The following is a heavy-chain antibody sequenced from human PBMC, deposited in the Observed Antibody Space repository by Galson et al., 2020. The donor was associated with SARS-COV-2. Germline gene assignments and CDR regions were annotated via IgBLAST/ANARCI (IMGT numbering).Heavy chain of an antibody. CDR3: SRDRIGDGVYRDDN. Sequence: ASVKVSCQASGYTFTDYYIHWVRQARGQGLEWMGWINANSGDIKYVQTFQGRVTMTRDTSVSTAYMELSMLRPDDTAMYYCSRDRIGDGVYRDDNWGQGTLVTVSS. CDR2: INANSGDI. J-gene: IGHJ4*02. CDR1: GYTFTDYY. V-gene: IGHV1-2*02. D-gene: IGHD2-8*01.